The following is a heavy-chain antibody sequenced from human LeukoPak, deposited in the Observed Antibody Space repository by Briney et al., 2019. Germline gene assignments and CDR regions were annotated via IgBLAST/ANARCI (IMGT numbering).Heavy chain of an antibody. J-gene: IGHJ4*02. V-gene: IGHV3-11*01. CDR2: ISSSGSNM. CDR3: VRDNKASAMVTFDY. D-gene: IGHD5-18*01. CDR1: GFTFSDYY. Sequence: PGGSLRLSCAAPGFTFSDYYMSWIRQAPGKGLEWVSYISSSGSNMYYADSVKGRFTISRDNAKNSLYLQMNNLRAEDTAVYYCVRDNKASAMVTFDYWGQGTLVTVSS.